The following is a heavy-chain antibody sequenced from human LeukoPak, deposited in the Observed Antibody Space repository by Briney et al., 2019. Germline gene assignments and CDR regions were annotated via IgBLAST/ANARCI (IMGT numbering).Heavy chain of an antibody. CDR3: AKYIKSHIGEKRLIRSFDS. J-gene: IGHJ4*02. V-gene: IGHV3-23*01. D-gene: IGHD3-10*01. CDR2: TSSGGDTI. CDR1: GFTFSDYV. Sequence: PGGSLRLSCAASGFTFSDYVMNWARRAPGKGLGWVSTTSSGGDTIYYADSVKGRFTISRDNSKNTVYLQMNSLKDEDTAVYYCAKYIKSHIGEKRLIRSFDSWGQGTLVTVSS.